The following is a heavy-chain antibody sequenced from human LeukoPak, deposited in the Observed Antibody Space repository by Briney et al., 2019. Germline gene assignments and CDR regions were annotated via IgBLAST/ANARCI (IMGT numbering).Heavy chain of an antibody. CDR2: ISGSGGST. J-gene: IGHJ4*02. Sequence: GGSLRLSCAASGFTFSSYAMSWVRHAPGKGLEWVSAISGSGGSTYYADSVKGRFTISRDNSKNTLYLQMNSLRAEDTAVYYCAKHMRGYSYGYFDYWGQGTLVTVSS. D-gene: IGHD5-18*01. V-gene: IGHV3-23*01. CDR1: GFTFSSYA. CDR3: AKHMRGYSYGYFDY.